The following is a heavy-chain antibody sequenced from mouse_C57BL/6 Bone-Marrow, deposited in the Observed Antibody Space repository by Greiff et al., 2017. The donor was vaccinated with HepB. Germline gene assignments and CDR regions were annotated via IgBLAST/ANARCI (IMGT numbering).Heavy chain of an antibody. D-gene: IGHD1-1*01. CDR2: IWWDDDK. CDR1: GFSLSTFGMG. Sequence: QVTLKESGPGILQPSQTLSLTCSFSGFSLSTFGMGVGWIRQPSGKGLEWLAHIWWDDDKYYNPALKSRLTISKDTSKNLVFLKIANVDTAATVTYYCARIEFITTVVAPVFDYWGQGTTLTVSS. J-gene: IGHJ2*01. V-gene: IGHV8-8*01. CDR3: ARIEFITTVVAPVFDY.